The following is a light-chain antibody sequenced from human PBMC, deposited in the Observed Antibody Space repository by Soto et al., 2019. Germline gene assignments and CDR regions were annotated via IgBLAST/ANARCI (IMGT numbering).Light chain of an antibody. CDR2: AAS. J-gene: IGKJ4*01. V-gene: IGKV1-39*01. CDR1: QSISSY. CDR3: QQSYSTLLT. Sequence: EIRIPQSPSSLSASVGDRVTITCRASQSISSYLNWYQQKPGKAPKLLIYAASSLQSGVPSRFSGSGSGTDFTLTISSLQPEDFATYYCQQSYSTLLTFGGGTKVDIK.